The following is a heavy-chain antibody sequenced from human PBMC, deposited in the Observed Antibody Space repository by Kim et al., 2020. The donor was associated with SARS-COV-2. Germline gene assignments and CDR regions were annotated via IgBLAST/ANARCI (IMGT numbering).Heavy chain of an antibody. J-gene: IGHJ4*02. D-gene: IGHD6-13*01. CDR3: ARDQFPWFPKQQLDTLFDY. V-gene: IGHV3-30*04. Sequence: GGSLRLSCAASGFTFSSYAMHWVRQAPGKGLEWVAVISYDGSNKYYADSVKGRFTISRDNSKNTLYLQMNSLRAEDTAVYYCARDQFPWFPKQQLDTLFDYWGQGTLVTVSS. CDR2: ISYDGSNK. CDR1: GFTFSSYA.